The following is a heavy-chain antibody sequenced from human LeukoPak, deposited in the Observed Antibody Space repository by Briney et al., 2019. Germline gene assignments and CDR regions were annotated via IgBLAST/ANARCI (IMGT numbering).Heavy chain of an antibody. V-gene: IGHV3-7*01. CDR3: ARGVPTGIDYFDY. J-gene: IGHJ4*02. Sequence: GGSLRLSCAASGFTFSSYAMSWVRQAPGKGLEWVANIKEDGSEKFYVDSVKGRFSISRDNARNSLYLQMNSLRAEDTAVYYCARGVPTGIDYFDYWGQGTLVTVSS. CDR2: IKEDGSEK. D-gene: IGHD1-1*01. CDR1: GFTFSSYA.